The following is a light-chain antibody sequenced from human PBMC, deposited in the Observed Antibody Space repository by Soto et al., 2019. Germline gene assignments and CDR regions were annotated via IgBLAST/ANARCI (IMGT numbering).Light chain of an antibody. CDR2: GAS. CDR1: QSVSNNY. CDR3: QQYGTSPFT. V-gene: IGKV3-20*01. J-gene: IGKJ3*01. Sequence: EIVLTQSPGTLSLSPGERATLSCRASQSVSNNYLAWYQQKPGQAPRLLISGASNRATGIPDRFSGSGFGTDFTLAISRLEPEDFAVYYCQQYGTSPFTFGPGTKVDLK.